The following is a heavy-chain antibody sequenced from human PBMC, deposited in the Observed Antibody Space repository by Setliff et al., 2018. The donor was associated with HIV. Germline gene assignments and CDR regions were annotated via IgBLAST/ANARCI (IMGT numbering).Heavy chain of an antibody. Sequence: GGSLRLSCVTSGFTFTSHSMNWVRLRPGKGLEWVASISGSGTYTHYADSVRGRFTVSRDNAKNSLWLQLDSLKVEDTALYFCARSLSGNSSTYYWAFDFWGQGAPVTVSS. CDR1: GFTFTSHS. CDR2: ISGSGTYT. D-gene: IGHD3-22*01. J-gene: IGHJ4*02. CDR3: ARSLSGNSSTYYWAFDF. V-gene: IGHV3-21*01.